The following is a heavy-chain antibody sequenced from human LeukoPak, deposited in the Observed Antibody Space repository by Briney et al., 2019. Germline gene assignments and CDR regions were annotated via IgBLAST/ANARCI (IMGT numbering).Heavy chain of an antibody. Sequence: PGVSLRLSCAASGFTFSNYWMHWVRQAPGKGLVWVSRINSDASMTNYADSVNGRFTISRDNAKSTLYLQMNSLRADDTAMYYCTRYYNSLDYWGQGTLVTVSS. J-gene: IGHJ4*02. CDR2: INSDASMT. V-gene: IGHV3-74*01. CDR3: TRYYNSLDY. CDR1: GFTFSNYW. D-gene: IGHD5-24*01.